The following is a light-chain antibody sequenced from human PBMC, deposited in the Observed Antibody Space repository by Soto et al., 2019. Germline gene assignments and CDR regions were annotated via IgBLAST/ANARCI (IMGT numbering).Light chain of an antibody. Sequence: QSVLTQPPSASGTPGQRVTISCSGSSSNIGSNYVYWYQQLPGTAPKLLIYSNNQRPSGVPDRFSGSKSGTSASLAISGPRSEDEADYYCAAWDDSLSVVVFGGGTKLTVL. J-gene: IGLJ2*01. V-gene: IGLV1-47*02. CDR3: AAWDDSLSVVV. CDR2: SNN. CDR1: SSNIGSNY.